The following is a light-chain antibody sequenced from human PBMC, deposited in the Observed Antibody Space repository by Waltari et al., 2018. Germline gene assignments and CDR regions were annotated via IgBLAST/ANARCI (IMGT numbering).Light chain of an antibody. CDR2: YRSDSDK. Sequence: QAVLPHTSSTSASPGESASTTCPLRIGFNVGTYRKSWFHQKPGRPPRYLLRYRSDSDKQQGSGVPSRFSGSKDASANAGILVISCLQSEDESDYYCMTWHSSAVVFGGGTKLTVL. V-gene: IGLV5-45*03. J-gene: IGLJ2*01. CDR3: MTWHSSAVV. CDR1: IGFNVGTYR.